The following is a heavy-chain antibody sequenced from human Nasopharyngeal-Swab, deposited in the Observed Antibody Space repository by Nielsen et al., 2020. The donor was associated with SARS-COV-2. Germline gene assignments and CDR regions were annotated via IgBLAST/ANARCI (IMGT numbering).Heavy chain of an antibody. CDR3: ARDRVDSSSWGYYYYGMDV. CDR2: IGTAGDT. CDR1: GFTFGSYD. D-gene: IGHD6-13*01. J-gene: IGHJ6*02. V-gene: IGHV3-13*01. Sequence: GESLKISCAASGFTFGSYDMHWVRQATGKGLEWVSAIGTAGDTYYPGSVKGRFTISRENAKNSLYLQMNSLRAGDTAVYYCARDRVDSSSWGYYYYGMDVWGQGTTVTVSS.